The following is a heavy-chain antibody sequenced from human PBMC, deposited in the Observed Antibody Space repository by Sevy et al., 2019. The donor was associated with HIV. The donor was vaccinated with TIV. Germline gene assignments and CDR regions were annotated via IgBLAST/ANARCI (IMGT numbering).Heavy chain of an antibody. J-gene: IGHJ4*02. V-gene: IGHV3-21*01. CDR2: ISSSSSYI. Sequence: GGSLRLSCAASGFTFSSYIMNWVRQAPGKGLEWVSSISSSSSYIYYADSVKGRFTISRDNAKNSLYLQMNSLRVEDTAVYYCARGVRDFSCGYPDYWGQGTLVTVSS. CDR1: GFTFSSYI. CDR3: ARGVRDFSCGYPDY. D-gene: IGHD3-3*01.